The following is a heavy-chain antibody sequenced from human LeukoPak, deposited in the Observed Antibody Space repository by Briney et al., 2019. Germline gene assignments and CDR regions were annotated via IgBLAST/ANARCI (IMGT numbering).Heavy chain of an antibody. CDR3: ARDGTTTRYNWFDP. Sequence: GGSLRLSCAASGFTFSSYAMSWVRQAPGKGLEWVSGIIAGADTTYYADSVKGRFTISRDHSKNTLYLQMNSLRAEDTAIYYCARDGTTTRYNWFDPWGQGTLATVSS. D-gene: IGHD1-7*01. CDR2: IIAGADTT. CDR1: GFTFSSYA. J-gene: IGHJ5*02. V-gene: IGHV3-23*01.